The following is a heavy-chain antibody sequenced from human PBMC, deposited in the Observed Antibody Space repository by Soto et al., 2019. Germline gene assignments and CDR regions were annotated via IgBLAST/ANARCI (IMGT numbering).Heavy chain of an antibody. J-gene: IGHJ5*02. Sequence: GESLKISCKGSGYSFTSYWIGWVRQMPGKGLEWMGIIYPGDSDTRYSPSFQGQVTISADKSISTAYLQWSSLKASATAMYDCARPVPLGTSGWFDPWGQGTLVPVSS. V-gene: IGHV5-51*01. CDR2: IYPGDSDT. CDR3: ARPVPLGTSGWFDP. D-gene: IGHD2-2*01. CDR1: GYSFTSYW.